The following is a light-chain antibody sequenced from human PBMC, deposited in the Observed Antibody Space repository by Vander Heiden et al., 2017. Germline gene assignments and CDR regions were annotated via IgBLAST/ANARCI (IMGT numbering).Light chain of an antibody. CDR3: QQYNKWYT. J-gene: IGKJ2*01. CDR1: QSISSN. V-gene: IGKV3-15*01. CDR2: GAS. Sequence: EIVMTQSPATLSVSPGERATLSCRASQSISSNFAWYQQKPGQAPRLLMYGASTRATGIPVRFSGSGSGTEFTLTISSLQSEDFAVYYCQQYNKWYTFGQGTRLEIK.